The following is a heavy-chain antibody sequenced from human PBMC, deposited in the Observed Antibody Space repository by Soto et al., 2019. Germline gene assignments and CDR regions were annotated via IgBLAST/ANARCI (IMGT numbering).Heavy chain of an antibody. J-gene: IGHJ4*02. CDR1: GFTFSSYA. CDR2: ISYDGSNK. CDR3: ARDSPPAYYDSSGYIDY. V-gene: IGHV3-30-3*01. D-gene: IGHD3-22*01. Sequence: HPGGSLRLSCAASGFTFSSYAMHWVRQAPGKGLEWVAVISYDGSNKYYADSVKGRFTISRDNSKNTLYLQMNSLRAEDTAVYYCARDSPPAYYDSSGYIDYWGQGTLVTVSS.